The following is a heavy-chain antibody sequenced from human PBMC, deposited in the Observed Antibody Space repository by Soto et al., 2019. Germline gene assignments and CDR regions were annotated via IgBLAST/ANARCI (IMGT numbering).Heavy chain of an antibody. Sequence: ASVKVSCKASGYIFTDYYIHWVRQAPGQGLEWMGWINSNSGGTNYAEKFQGRVTMTRDTSISTANMELSGLTYDDTAVYYCARDPLPILGVLATPPFDYWGQGTPVTVSS. CDR1: GYIFTDYY. CDR3: ARDPLPILGVLATPPFDY. V-gene: IGHV1-2*02. J-gene: IGHJ4*02. CDR2: INSNSGGT. D-gene: IGHD2-15*01.